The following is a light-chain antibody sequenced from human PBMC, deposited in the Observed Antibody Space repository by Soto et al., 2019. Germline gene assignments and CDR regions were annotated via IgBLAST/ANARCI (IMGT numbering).Light chain of an antibody. CDR3: SSYAGRNNFVV. J-gene: IGLJ2*01. CDR2: EVS. V-gene: IGLV2-8*01. CDR1: SSDVGGYNY. Sequence: QSALTQPPSASGSPGQSVTISCTGTSSDVGGYNYVSWYQQHPGNAPKLMIYEVSKRPSGVPDRFSGSKSGNTASLTVSGLQAEDEADYYCSSYAGRNNFVVFGGGTKLTVL.